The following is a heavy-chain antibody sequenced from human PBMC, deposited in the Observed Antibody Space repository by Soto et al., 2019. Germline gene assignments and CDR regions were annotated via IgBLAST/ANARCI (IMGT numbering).Heavy chain of an antibody. V-gene: IGHV3-74*03. CDR2: VNNDGTDT. D-gene: IGHD6-13*01. CDR3: ARGGLQHALDV. J-gene: IGHJ6*02. CDR1: GFTFSNYW. Sequence: EVQLVESGGGLVQPGGSLRLSCAASGFTFSNYWMYWGRQAPGKGLVWVSRVNNDGTDTTHAASVKGRFTISRDNAENTLYLQMNSLRAEDTAVYYCARGGLQHALDVWGQGSTVTVSS.